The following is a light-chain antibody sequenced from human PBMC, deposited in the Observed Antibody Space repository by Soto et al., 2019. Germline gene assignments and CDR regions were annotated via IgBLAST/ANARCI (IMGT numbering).Light chain of an antibody. CDR2: LGS. J-gene: IGKJ1*01. Sequence: DLVMTQSPLSLPVTPGEPASISCRSSASLLHSNGYNYLDWYLQKPGQSPQLLIYLGSNRASGVPDRFSGSGSGTDFTLKISRVEAEDVGVYYCMQALQTPWTFGQGTKV. V-gene: IGKV2-28*01. CDR1: ASLLHSNGYNY. CDR3: MQALQTPWT.